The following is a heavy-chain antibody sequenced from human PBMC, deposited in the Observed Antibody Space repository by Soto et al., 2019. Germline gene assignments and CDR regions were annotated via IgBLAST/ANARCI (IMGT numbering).Heavy chain of an antibody. J-gene: IGHJ4*02. CDR1: GFTFSTYS. CDR2: ISSSSSYI. V-gene: IGHV3-21*01. D-gene: IGHD3-22*01. CDR3: ATEKYYYDTGGYYY. Sequence: EVPLVESGGGLVKPGGSLRLSCAASGFTFSTYSMNWVRQAPGKGLEWVSSISSSSSYIYYADSVKGRFTISRDNAKNSLYLQMNSLRAEDTAVYYCATEKYYYDTGGYYYWGQGTLVTVSS.